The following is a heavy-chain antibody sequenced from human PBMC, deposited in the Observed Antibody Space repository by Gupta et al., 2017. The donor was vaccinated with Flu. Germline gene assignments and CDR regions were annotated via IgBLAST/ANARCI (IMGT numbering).Heavy chain of an antibody. CDR2: ITSSGETI. V-gene: IGHV3-48*01. Sequence: EVHLGESGGGLVKQGGSLRLSCATSGFPFSIYSMNWVRQAPGKGLEWVSYITSSGETIYYAESVKGRFTISRDNAKNSLFLQMNSLRAEDTAVYYRVRDLATKTQYDYYGMDVWGQGTTVTVSS. D-gene: IGHD5-12*01. CDR3: VRDLATKTQYDYYGMDV. J-gene: IGHJ6*02. CDR1: GFPFSIYS.